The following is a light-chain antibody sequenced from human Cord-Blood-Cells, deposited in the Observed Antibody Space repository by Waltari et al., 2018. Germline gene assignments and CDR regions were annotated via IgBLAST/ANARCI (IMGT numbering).Light chain of an antibody. Sequence: QSALTQPASVSGSPGQSITISCTGTSSDVGGYNYVSWYQQHPGKAPKLMIYDVSKRPAGVYKRFSGSKSGNTASLTISGLQAEDEADYYCSSYTSSSTQVFGGGTKLTVL. CDR2: DVS. CDR1: SSDVGGYNY. CDR3: SSYTSSSTQV. J-gene: IGLJ2*01. V-gene: IGLV2-14*01.